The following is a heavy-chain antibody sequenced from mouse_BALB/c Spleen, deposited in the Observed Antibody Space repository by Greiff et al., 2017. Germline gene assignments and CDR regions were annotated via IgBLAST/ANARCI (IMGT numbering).Heavy chain of an antibody. Sequence: DVKLVESGGGLVQPGGSLKLSCAASGFTFSSYTMSWVRQTPEKRLEWVAYISNGGGSTYYPDTVKGRFTISRDNAKNTLYLQMSSLKSEDTAMYYCARHDYGSSYVWFAYWGQGTLVTVSA. D-gene: IGHD1-1*01. CDR3: ARHDYGSSYVWFAY. J-gene: IGHJ3*01. CDR2: ISNGGGST. V-gene: IGHV5-12-2*01. CDR1: GFTFSSYT.